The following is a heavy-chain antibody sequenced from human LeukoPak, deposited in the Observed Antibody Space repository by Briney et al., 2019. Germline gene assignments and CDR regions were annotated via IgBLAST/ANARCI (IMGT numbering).Heavy chain of an antibody. D-gene: IGHD6-6*01. Sequence: SETLSLTCSVSGGSFDSKYWSWIRQPPGKGLEWIGYIYTSGSTNYNPSLKSRVTISVDTSKNQFSLKLSSVTAADTAVYYCARLWSVSSSVDYWGQGTLVTVSS. CDR3: ARLWSVSSSVDY. CDR2: IYTSGST. J-gene: IGHJ4*02. CDR1: GGSFDSKY. V-gene: IGHV4-4*09.